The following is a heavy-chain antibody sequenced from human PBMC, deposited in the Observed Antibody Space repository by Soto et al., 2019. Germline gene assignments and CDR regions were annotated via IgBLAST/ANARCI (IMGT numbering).Heavy chain of an antibody. Sequence: PAETLSLTCAVSGGSISSSSYYWGWIRQPPGKGPEWIGYVYYAGATNYNPSLESRVTISPDTSRSQSSLNLRSVTAADTAVYYCARVMGDWGTYYYYYGMDVWGQGTTVTVSS. V-gene: IGHV4-61*05. J-gene: IGHJ6*02. CDR3: ARVMGDWGTYYYYYGMDV. CDR1: GGSISSSSYY. CDR2: VYYAGAT. D-gene: IGHD3-16*01.